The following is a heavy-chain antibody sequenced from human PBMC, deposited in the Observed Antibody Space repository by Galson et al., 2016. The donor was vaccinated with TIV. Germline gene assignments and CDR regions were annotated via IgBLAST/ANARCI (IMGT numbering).Heavy chain of an antibody. CDR2: INSDGSSI. CDR3: AREFYLNYYYGMDV. CDR1: GFTFTNYW. V-gene: IGHV3-74*01. Sequence: SLRLSCAASGFTFTNYWMEWVRQVPGKGLVWVSRINSDGSSIRYADSVKGRFTISRDNAENTLYLQMNSLRAEDTAVYFCAREFYLNYYYGMDVWGQGTTVTVSS. D-gene: IGHD2/OR15-2a*01. J-gene: IGHJ6*02.